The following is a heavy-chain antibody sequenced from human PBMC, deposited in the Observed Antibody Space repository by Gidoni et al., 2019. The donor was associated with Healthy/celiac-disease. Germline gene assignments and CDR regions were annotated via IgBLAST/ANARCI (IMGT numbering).Heavy chain of an antibody. Sequence: QVQLVQSGAEVKKPGASVKVSCKASGYTFTSYGISWVRQAPGQGLEWMGWISAYNGNTNYAQKLQGRVTMTTDTSTSTAYMELRSLRSDDTAVYYCARAWGITMVQGGTVGARWFDPWGQGTLVTVSS. J-gene: IGHJ5*02. CDR1: GYTFTSYG. V-gene: IGHV1-18*01. D-gene: IGHD3-10*01. CDR3: ARAWGITMVQGGTVGARWFDP. CDR2: ISAYNGNT.